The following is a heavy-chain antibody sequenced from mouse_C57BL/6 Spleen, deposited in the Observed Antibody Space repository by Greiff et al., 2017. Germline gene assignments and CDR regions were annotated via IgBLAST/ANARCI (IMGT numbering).Heavy chain of an antibody. CDR2: IWSDGST. D-gene: IGHD2-5*01. CDR3: ASAYYSNGGYYAMDY. J-gene: IGHJ4*01. Sequence: VKLMESGPGLVAPSQSLSITCTVSGFSLTSYGVHWVRQPPGKGLEWLVVIWSDGSTTYNSALKSRLSISKDNSKSQVFLKMNSLQTDDTAMYYCASAYYSNGGYYAMDYWGQGTSVTVSS. V-gene: IGHV2-6*03. CDR1: GFSLTSYG.